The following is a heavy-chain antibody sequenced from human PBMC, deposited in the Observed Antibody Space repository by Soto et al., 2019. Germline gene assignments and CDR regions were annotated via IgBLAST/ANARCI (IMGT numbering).Heavy chain of an antibody. CDR1: GFTFTSSA. Sequence: GASVKVSCKASGFTFTSSAVQWVRQARGQRLEWIGWIVVGSGNTNYAQKFQERVTITRDMSTSTAYMELSSLRSEDTAVYYCAADRGRAYGGNSHYGMDVWGQGTTVTVSS. J-gene: IGHJ6*02. CDR2: IVVGSGNT. V-gene: IGHV1-58*01. CDR3: AADRGRAYGGNSHYGMDV. D-gene: IGHD2-21*02.